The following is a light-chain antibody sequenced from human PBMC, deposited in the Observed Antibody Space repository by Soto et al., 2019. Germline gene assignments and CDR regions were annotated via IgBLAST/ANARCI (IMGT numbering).Light chain of an antibody. CDR3: QQYGSSPPVT. CDR2: GAS. V-gene: IGKV3-20*01. J-gene: IGKJ5*01. CDR1: QSVSSSY. Sequence: EIVLTQSPGTLSLSPGERATLSCRASQSVSSSYLAWYQQKPGQAPRLLIYGASGRATGIPDRFSGSVSGTEFTLSISRLEPEDFAVYYCQQYGSSPPVTFGQGTRLEIK.